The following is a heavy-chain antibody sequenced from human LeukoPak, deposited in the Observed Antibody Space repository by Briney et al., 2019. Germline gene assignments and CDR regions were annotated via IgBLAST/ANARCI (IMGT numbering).Heavy chain of an antibody. CDR3: AKVPYDSSGYYSALVD. V-gene: IGHV3-23*01. D-gene: IGHD3-22*01. CDR2: ISGSGGST. CDR1: GFTVSSNY. Sequence: GGSLRLSCAASGFTVSSNYMSWVRQAPGKGLEWVSAISGSGGSTYYADSVKGRFTISRDNSKNTLYLQMNSLRAEDTAVYYCAKVPYDSSGYYSALVDWGQGTLVTVSS. J-gene: IGHJ4*02.